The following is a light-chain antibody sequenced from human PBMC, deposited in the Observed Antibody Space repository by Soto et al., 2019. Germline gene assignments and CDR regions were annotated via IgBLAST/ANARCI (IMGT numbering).Light chain of an antibody. CDR3: QHYNSYPEA. J-gene: IGKJ1*01. CDR2: KAS. V-gene: IGKV1-5*03. CDR1: QTISSW. Sequence: DIQMTQSPSTLSGSVGDRVTITCLAIQTISSWLAWYQQKPGKAPKLLIYKASTLKSGVPSRFSGSGSGTEFTLTISSLQPDDFATYYCQHYNSYPEAFGQGTKV.